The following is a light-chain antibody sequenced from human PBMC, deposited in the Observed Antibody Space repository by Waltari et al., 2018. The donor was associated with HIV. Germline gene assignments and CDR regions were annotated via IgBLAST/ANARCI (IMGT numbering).Light chain of an antibody. CDR1: PSISSW. CDR2: KAS. V-gene: IGKV1-5*03. J-gene: IGKJ1*01. CDR3: QQYNSYSRT. Sequence: DIQMTQSPSTLSASVGDRVTITCRASPSISSWLAWYQQKPGKAPKPLIYKASSLESGVPSRFSGSGSGTEFTLTISSLQPDDFATYYCQQYNSYSRTFGQGTKVEIK.